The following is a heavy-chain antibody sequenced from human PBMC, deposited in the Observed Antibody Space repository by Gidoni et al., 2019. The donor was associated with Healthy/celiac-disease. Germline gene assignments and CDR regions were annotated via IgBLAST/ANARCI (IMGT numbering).Heavy chain of an antibody. J-gene: IGHJ4*02. V-gene: IGHV3-9*01. Sequence: EVQLVESGGGLVQPGRSLRLSCAASGFTFDDYAMHWVRQAPGKGLEWVSGISWNSGSIGYADSVKGRFTISRDNAKNSLYLQMNSLRAEDTALYYCAKGSYYSKAFDYWGQGTLVTVSS. CDR1: GFTFDDYA. CDR3: AKGSYYSKAFDY. CDR2: ISWNSGSI. D-gene: IGHD3-10*01.